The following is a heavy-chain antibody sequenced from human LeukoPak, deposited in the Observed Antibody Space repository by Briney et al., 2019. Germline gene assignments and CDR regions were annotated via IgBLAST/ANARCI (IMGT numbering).Heavy chain of an antibody. CDR3: ARDGHYDILTGYFQD. V-gene: IGHV3-23*01. J-gene: IGHJ1*01. Sequence: PGGSLRLSCAASGFAFSTYAMSWVRQAPGKGLEWVSSVRGSGDTKYDADSLKGRFTISRDNSKNTVYLQMNSLRAEDTAVYYCARDGHYDILTGYFQDWGQGTLVTVSS. CDR2: VRGSGDTK. CDR1: GFAFSTYA. D-gene: IGHD3-9*01.